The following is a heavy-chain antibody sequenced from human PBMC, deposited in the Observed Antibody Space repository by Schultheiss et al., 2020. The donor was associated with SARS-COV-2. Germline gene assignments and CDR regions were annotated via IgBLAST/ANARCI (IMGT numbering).Heavy chain of an antibody. V-gene: IGHV4-61*02. J-gene: IGHJ5*02. D-gene: IGHD7-27*01. Sequence: SETLSLTCTVSGGSISSGSYYWSWIRQPAGKGLEWIGRIYTSGSTNYNPSLKSRVTMSVDTSKNQFSLKLSSVTAADTAIYYCASQNWGFWFDPWGQGTLVTVSS. CDR3: ASQNWGFWFDP. CDR2: IYTSGST. CDR1: GGSISSGSYY.